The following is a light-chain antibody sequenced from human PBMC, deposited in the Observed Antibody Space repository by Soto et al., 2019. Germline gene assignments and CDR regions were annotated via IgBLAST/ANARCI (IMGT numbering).Light chain of an antibody. CDR1: MSDVGIYNY. CDR3: SSYTTSSTRV. CDR2: EVT. V-gene: IGLV2-14*01. J-gene: IGLJ1*01. Sequence: QSALTQPGSVSGSPGQSIAISCTGSMSDVGIYNYVSWYQQHPGKVPKLIIYEVTNRPSGVSNRFSGSKSGNTASLTISGLQAEDEADYYCSSYTTSSTRVFGTGTKVTVL.